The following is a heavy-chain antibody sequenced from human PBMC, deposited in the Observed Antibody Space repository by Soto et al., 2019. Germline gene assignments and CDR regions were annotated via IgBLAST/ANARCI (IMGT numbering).Heavy chain of an antibody. CDR2: ISYDGSNK. CDR1: GFTFSSYA. Sequence: GGSLRLSCAASGFTFSSYAMHWVRQAPGKGLEWVAVISYDGSNKYYADSVKGRFTISRDNSKNSLYLQMNSLRAEDTAVYYCARDMGSKQQLELGFDYWGQGTLVTVSS. D-gene: IGHD6-13*01. J-gene: IGHJ4*02. CDR3: ARDMGSKQQLELGFDY. V-gene: IGHV3-30-3*01.